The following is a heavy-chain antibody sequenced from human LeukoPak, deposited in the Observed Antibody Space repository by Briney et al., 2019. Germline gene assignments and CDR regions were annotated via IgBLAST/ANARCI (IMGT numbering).Heavy chain of an antibody. CDR3: AREQGLSQVATIISAHWWNNYYYMDV. CDR2: IYYSGST. V-gene: IGHV4-39*07. D-gene: IGHD5-12*01. J-gene: IGHJ6*03. CDR1: GGSISSSSYY. Sequence: SETLSLTCTVSGGSISSSSYYWGWIRQPPGKGLEWIGSIYYSGSTYYNPSLKSRVTISVDTSKNQFSLKLSSVTAADTAVYYCAREQGLSQVATIISAHWWNNYYYMDVWGKGTTVTVSS.